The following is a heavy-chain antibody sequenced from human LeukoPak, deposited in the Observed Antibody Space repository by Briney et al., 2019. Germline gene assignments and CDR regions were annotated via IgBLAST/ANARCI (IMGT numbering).Heavy chain of an antibody. Sequence: PGGSLRLSCAASGFTVSDKYMSWVRQAPGKGLEWVSIIYSGGSTYYADSVKGRFAISRDNSKNTLYLQMNSLRAEDTAVYYCARDIAWGYCSSTSCYGPDYWGQGTLVTVSS. D-gene: IGHD2-2*01. V-gene: IGHV3-66*01. CDR3: ARDIAWGYCSSTSCYGPDY. CDR1: GFTVSDKY. CDR2: IYSGGST. J-gene: IGHJ4*02.